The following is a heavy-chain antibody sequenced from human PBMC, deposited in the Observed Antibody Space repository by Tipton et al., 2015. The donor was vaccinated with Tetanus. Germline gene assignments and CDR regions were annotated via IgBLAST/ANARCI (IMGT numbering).Heavy chain of an antibody. J-gene: IGHJ4*01. CDR3: ATVGLVTASVKY. CDR2: ISYTGTT. V-gene: IGHV4-31*02. Sequence: LRLSCNVSGGSINTGDYYWSWIRQHPGKGLDWIGYISYTGTTHYNPSLKSRVTISLDRSKNQFSLKLTSVTAADTAVYYCATVGLVTASVKYWGQGTLVTVSS. D-gene: IGHD2-21*02. CDR1: GGSINTGDYY.